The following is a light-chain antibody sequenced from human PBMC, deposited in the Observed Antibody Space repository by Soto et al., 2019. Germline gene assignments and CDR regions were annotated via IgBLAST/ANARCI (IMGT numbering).Light chain of an antibody. CDR1: QSVGSY. Sequence: EIVLTQSPATLSLSPGERATLSCRASQSVGSYLAWYQQKPGQAPRLLIYDASNRATGIPARFSGSWSGTGFTLTISSLEPEDFAFYYCQQRSNLWLTFGGGTKVEIK. CDR2: DAS. V-gene: IGKV3-11*01. CDR3: QQRSNLWLT. J-gene: IGKJ4*01.